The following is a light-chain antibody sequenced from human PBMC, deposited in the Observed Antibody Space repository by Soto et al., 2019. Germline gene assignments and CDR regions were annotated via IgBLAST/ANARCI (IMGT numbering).Light chain of an antibody. V-gene: IGKV3-20*01. CDR3: QQYGSSSYT. J-gene: IGKJ2*01. CDR2: GAS. Sequence: IVMTQSPATLSVSPGERATLSCRASQSVSSNYLAWYQQKPGQAPRLLIYGASTRATGIPDRFSGSGSGTDFTLTISRLEPEDFAVYYCQQYGSSSYTFGQGTKVDIK. CDR1: QSVSSNY.